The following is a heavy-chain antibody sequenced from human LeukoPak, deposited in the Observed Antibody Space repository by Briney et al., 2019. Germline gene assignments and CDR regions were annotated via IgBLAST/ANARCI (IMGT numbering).Heavy chain of an antibody. Sequence: GGSLRLSCAASGFILSTYVMSWVRQAPGKGLEWVSTISSSGGYTYFADSVKGRFTISRDNSKNTLYLQMNSLRAEDTAVYYCARSVSSRFTSPRRPYYFDSWGQGTLVTVSS. V-gene: IGHV3-23*01. CDR2: ISSSGGYT. CDR3: ARSVSSRFTSPRRPYYFDS. D-gene: IGHD2-2*01. CDR1: GFILSTYV. J-gene: IGHJ4*02.